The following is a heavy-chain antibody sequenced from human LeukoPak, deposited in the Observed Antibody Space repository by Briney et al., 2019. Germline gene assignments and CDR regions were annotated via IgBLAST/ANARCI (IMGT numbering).Heavy chain of an antibody. D-gene: IGHD3-9*01. Sequence: ASVKVSCKASGYTFTSYGISWVRQAPGQGLEWMGWISAYNGNTNYAQKLQGRVTMTTDTSTSTAYMELRSLRSDDTAVYYCARGMAVLRYFDWLLEYNWFDPWGQGTLVTVSS. CDR2: ISAYNGNT. J-gene: IGHJ5*02. CDR1: GYTFTSYG. V-gene: IGHV1-18*04. CDR3: ARGMAVLRYFDWLLEYNWFDP.